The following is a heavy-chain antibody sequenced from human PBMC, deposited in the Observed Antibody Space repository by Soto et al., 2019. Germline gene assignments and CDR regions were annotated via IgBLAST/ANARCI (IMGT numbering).Heavy chain of an antibody. V-gene: IGHV1-69*12. Sequence: QVPLVQSVAEVKKPESSVKVSCKAPGGTFSTYAISWVRQAPGQGLEWMGGIIPRCGTANYAQRFQDRVTITADESTNTFYMELSSLRSEDTAVYFCASGIQLWLRRINNGYSGWGPGTLVTGSS. CDR2: IIPRCGTA. CDR1: GGTFSTYA. CDR3: ASGIQLWLRRINNGYSG. J-gene: IGHJ4*02. D-gene: IGHD5-18*01.